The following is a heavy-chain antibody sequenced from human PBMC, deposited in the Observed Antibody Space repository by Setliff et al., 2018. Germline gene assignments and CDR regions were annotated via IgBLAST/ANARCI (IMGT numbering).Heavy chain of an antibody. J-gene: IGHJ4*02. CDR3: ARDLRGVVPAKGYFDY. D-gene: IGHD2-21*02. Sequence: GGSLRLSCAVSGFVLRNYGIHWVRQAPDKGLEWVAFISFDGGNIYYADSVKGRFTVSRENSKNTVYLQLSSLTTDDTAVYYCARDLRGVVPAKGYFDYWGLGTLVTVSS. V-gene: IGHV3-30-3*01. CDR1: GFVLRNYG. CDR2: ISFDGGNI.